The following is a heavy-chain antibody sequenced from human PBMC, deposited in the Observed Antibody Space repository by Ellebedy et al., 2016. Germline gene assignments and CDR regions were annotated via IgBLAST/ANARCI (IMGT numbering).Heavy chain of an antibody. D-gene: IGHD3-10*01. CDR1: GFTFNNFA. CDR3: ANVGGSGTYYNGY. J-gene: IGHJ4*02. V-gene: IGHV3-23*01. Sequence: GESLKISCAASGFTFNNFAMTWVRQAPGKGPEWVSAVVGSGERTFYADSVKGRFTISRDNSKNRLYLQMSSLKVEDTATYYCANVGGSGTYYNGYWGQGTLVTVSS. CDR2: VVGSGERT.